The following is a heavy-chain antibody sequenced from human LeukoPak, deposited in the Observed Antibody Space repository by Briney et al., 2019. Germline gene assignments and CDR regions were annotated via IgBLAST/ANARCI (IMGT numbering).Heavy chain of an antibody. CDR1: GGSFSNYY. Sequence: PTETLSLTCAVYGGSFSNYYWSWIRQPPGKGLEWIGEINDSGRINYNPSLMSRVTVSVDTSKNQFSLRLTSVTATDTAVYYCARRWNYGRNYYIDVWGNGATVSVSS. J-gene: IGHJ6*03. D-gene: IGHD1-7*01. CDR3: ARRWNYGRNYYIDV. CDR2: INDSGRI. V-gene: IGHV4-34*01.